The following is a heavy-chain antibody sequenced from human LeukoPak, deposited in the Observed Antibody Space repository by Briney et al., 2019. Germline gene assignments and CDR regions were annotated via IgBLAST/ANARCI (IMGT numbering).Heavy chain of an antibody. D-gene: IGHD3-22*01. CDR2: INPNSGGT. V-gene: IGHV1-2*02. CDR3: ARGDFGYDSSGYPAIFDY. Sequence: GASVKVSCKASGYSFTDYYMHWVRQAPGQGLEWMGWINPNSGGTNYAQKFQGRVTMTRDTSISTAYMELRSLRSDDTAVYYCARGDFGYDSSGYPAIFDYWGQGTLVTVSS. J-gene: IGHJ4*02. CDR1: GYSFTDYY.